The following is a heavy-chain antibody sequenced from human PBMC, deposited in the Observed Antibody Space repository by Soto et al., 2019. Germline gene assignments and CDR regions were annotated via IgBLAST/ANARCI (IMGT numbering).Heavy chain of an antibody. CDR3: AGDPYYYGSAF. CDR2: ISGGGTTM. J-gene: IGHJ4*02. CDR1: GFRFSDHY. V-gene: IGHV3-11*01. D-gene: IGHD3-10*01. Sequence: QVQLVESGGCLVEPGWSLRLSCAASGFRFSDHYMTWIRQAPGKGLEWVSKISGGGTTMYYADSVKGRFTVSRDNAKNSLYLQMNSLRAEDTAVYYCAGDPYYYGSAFWGQGTLVTVSS.